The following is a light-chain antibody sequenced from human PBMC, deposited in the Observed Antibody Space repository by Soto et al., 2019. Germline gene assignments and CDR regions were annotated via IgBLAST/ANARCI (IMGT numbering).Light chain of an antibody. J-gene: IGKJ4*01. CDR1: QSVSNN. V-gene: IGKV3D-15*01. CDR3: QQYIRWPLT. CDR2: GAS. Sequence: ELVITQSLATLSVSPGERATLSCRASQSVSNNLAWYQQKPGQAPRLLIYGASTRATGTPARFSGSGSGTEFTLAVSSLQSEDYALYFCQQYIRWPLTFGGGTKVDIK.